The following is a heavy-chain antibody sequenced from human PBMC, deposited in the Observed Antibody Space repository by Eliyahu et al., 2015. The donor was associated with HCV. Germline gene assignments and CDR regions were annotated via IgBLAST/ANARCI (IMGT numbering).Heavy chain of an antibody. CDR1: GTSLSGYY. J-gene: IGHJ4*02. D-gene: IGHD3-22*01. CDR2: ISHSGNT. V-gene: IGHV4-34*01. Sequence: QVQLQEWGAGLLKPSETLSLTCAVYGTSLSGYYWNWIRQPPGKGLEWIGEISHSGNTNYNPSLKSRVTISVDASKNQLSLKMTSVIAADTAVYYCARVRSGYFDVSGSYALDYWGQGTLVTVSS. CDR3: ARVRSGYFDVSGSYALDY.